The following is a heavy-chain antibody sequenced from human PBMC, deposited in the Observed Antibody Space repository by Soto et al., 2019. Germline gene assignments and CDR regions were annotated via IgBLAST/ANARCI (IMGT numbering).Heavy chain of an antibody. V-gene: IGHV3-23*01. CDR3: AKDLGVVREPFFDY. Sequence: PGGSLRLSCAASGSTFSGDALSWVVSWVRQTPGKGLEWVSAISGSGGRTYYADSVKGRLTISRDNSKKTVYLQMDSLRGEDTAVYYCAKDLGVVREPFFDYWGQGTLVTVSS. CDR1: GSTFSGDA. J-gene: IGHJ4*02. CDR2: ISGSGGRT. D-gene: IGHD3-10*01.